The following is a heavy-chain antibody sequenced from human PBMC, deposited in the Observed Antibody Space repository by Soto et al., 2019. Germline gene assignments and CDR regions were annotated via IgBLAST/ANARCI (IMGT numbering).Heavy chain of an antibody. Sequence: SETLSLTCAVYGGSFSGYYWSWIRQPPGKGLEWIGEINHSGSTNYNPSLKSRVTISVDTSKNQFSLKLSSVTAADTAVYYCARHLLWYGELFNWFDPWGQGTLVTVSS. V-gene: IGHV4-34*01. J-gene: IGHJ5*02. CDR2: INHSGST. CDR3: ARHLLWYGELFNWFDP. CDR1: GGSFSGYY. D-gene: IGHD3-10*01.